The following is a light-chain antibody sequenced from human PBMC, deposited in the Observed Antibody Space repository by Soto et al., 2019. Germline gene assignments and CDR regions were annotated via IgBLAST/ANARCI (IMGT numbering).Light chain of an antibody. CDR2: AAS. J-gene: IGKJ4*01. Sequence: IELTQSPASLSVSPGDRATITCRASQSVSGYLAWYKQKPGQAPKLLIYAASTRESGIPARFSGSGSGTEFSLTISSLQPEDFAVYYCQEYYARPLIFGEGTKVDIK. V-gene: IGKV3-15*01. CDR3: QEYYARPLI. CDR1: QSVSGY.